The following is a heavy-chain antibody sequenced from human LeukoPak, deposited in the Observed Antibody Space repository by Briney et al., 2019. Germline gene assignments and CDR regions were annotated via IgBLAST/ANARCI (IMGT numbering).Heavy chain of an antibody. D-gene: IGHD3-10*01. J-gene: IGHJ6*03. CDR3: ARSNQLLWFGEFNYYYYMDV. CDR1: GGPSSSYY. V-gene: IGHV4-59*08. Sequence: MSSETLSLTCTVSGGPSSSYYWSWIRQPPGKGLEWIGYIYYSGSTNYNPSLKSPVTISVDTYKTQFSLKLSYVTAADTAVYYCARSNQLLWFGEFNYYYYMDVWGKGTTVTVSS. CDR2: IYYSGST.